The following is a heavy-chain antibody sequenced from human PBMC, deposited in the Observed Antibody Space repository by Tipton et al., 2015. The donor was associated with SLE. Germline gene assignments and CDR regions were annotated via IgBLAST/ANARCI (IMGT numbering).Heavy chain of an antibody. CDR3: ARGGPYQRLPLCMDV. V-gene: IGHV1-46*01. CDR1: GYNFTSYS. J-gene: IGHJ6*03. Sequence: QSGPEVKKPGASVKVSCKASGYNFTSYSLHWVRQAPGQGLEWMGIIIPRGVSTRYAQKFQGRVSMTRDTSTNTVYMELSSLRSEGTAVYYCARGGPYQRLPLCMDVWGKGTTVTVSS. CDR2: IIPRGVST. D-gene: IGHD2-2*01.